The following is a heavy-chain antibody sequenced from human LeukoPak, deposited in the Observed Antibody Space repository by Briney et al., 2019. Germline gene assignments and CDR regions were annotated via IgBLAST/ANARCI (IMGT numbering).Heavy chain of an antibody. J-gene: IGHJ4*02. V-gene: IGHV3-48*01. Sequence: GGSLRLSRAASGFTFSSYSMSWVRQAPGKGLEWVSSISSSSSTIHYADSVKGRFTISRDNATNSLYLQMNSLRAEDTAVYYCARDLYPGYWGQGTLVTVSS. CDR1: GFTFSSYS. D-gene: IGHD3-16*01. CDR3: ARDLYPGY. CDR2: ISSSSSTI.